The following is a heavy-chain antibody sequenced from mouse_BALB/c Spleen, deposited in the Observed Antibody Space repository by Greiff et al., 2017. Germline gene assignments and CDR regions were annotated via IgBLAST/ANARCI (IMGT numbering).Heavy chain of an antibody. CDR2: ISSGGSYT. J-gene: IGHJ1*01. D-gene: IGHD1-2*01. CDR1: GFTFSSYT. V-gene: IGHV5-6-4*01. CDR3: TRITTATYWYFDV. Sequence: EVHLVESGGGLVKPGGSLKLSCAASGFTFSSYTMSWVRQTPEKRLEWVATISSGGSYTYYPDSVKGRFTISRDNAKNTLYLQMSSLKSEDTAMYYCTRITTATYWYFDVWGAGTTVTVSS.